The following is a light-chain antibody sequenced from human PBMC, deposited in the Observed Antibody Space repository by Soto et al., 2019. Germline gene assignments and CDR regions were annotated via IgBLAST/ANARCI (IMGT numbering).Light chain of an antibody. J-gene: IGLJ1*01. Sequence: QSVLTQPPSVSAAPGQKVTISCSGSSSNIGNNYVSWYQHLPGTAPKLLIYENNKGPSGIPDRFSGSKSGTSATLGITGLQTGDEADYYCGTWDSSLTAFVFGTGTKLTVL. CDR3: GTWDSSLTAFV. CDR1: SSNIGNNY. V-gene: IGLV1-51*02. CDR2: ENN.